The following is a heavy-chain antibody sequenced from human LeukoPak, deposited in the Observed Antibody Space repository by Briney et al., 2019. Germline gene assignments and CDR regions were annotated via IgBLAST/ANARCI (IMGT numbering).Heavy chain of an antibody. CDR3: ARGPWQRAFDI. J-gene: IGHJ3*02. CDR2: INPNSGGT. CDR1: GFTFSSYG. D-gene: IGHD5-12*01. Sequence: GGSLRLSCAASGFTFSSYGMHWVRQAPGQGLEWMGWINPNSGGTNYAQKFQGRVTMTRDTSISTAYMELSRLRSDDTAVYYCARGPWQRAFDIWGQGTMVTVSS. V-gene: IGHV1-2*02.